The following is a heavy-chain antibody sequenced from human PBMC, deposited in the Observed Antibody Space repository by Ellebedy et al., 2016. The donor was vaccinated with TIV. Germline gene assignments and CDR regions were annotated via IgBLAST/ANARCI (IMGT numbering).Heavy chain of an antibody. J-gene: IGHJ5*02. CDR1: RYTFTNYD. D-gene: IGHD2-2*01. V-gene: IGHV1-8*01. CDR2: MNPKSGHT. Sequence: ASVKVSXXTSRYTFTNYDISWVRQATGQGLEWMGWMNPKSGHTGYAQKFLGRLTLTRNTSVNTAYMELSSLKFEDTAVYYCARRRCCSSTTCKVKTIFGMMTPSPIDTWGRGTLVTVSS. CDR3: ARRRCCSSTTCKVKTIFGMMTPSPIDT.